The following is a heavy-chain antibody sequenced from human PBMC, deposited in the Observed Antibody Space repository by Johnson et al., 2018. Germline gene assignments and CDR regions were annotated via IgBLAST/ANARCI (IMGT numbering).Heavy chain of an antibody. CDR3: ARSDYGDYEYFQH. V-gene: IGHV3-74*02. Sequence: EVQLVESGGGLVKPGGSLRLSCAASGFTFSSYAMSWVRQAPGKGLVWVSRINTDGSSTTYADSVKGRFTISRDNAKNTLYLQMNSLRAEDTAVYYCARSDYGDYEYFQHWGQGTLVTVSS. J-gene: IGHJ1*01. D-gene: IGHD4-17*01. CDR2: INTDGSST. CDR1: GFTFSSYA.